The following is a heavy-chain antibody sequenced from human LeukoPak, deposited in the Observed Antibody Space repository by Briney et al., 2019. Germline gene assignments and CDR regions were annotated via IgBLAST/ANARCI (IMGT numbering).Heavy chain of an antibody. D-gene: IGHD5-18*01. Sequence: GSLRLSFAASGFTFSSYWMHWVRQAPGKGLVWVSRINSDGSSTSYADSVKGRFTISRDNAKNTLYLQMNSLRAEDTAVYYCARDGRYSYGPAWGQGTLVTVSS. CDR3: ARDGRYSYGPA. CDR2: INSDGSST. V-gene: IGHV3-74*01. J-gene: IGHJ5*02. CDR1: GFTFSSYW.